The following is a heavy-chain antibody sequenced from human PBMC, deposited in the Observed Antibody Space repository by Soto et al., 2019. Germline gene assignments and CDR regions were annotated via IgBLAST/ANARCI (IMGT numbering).Heavy chain of an antibody. D-gene: IGHD2-2*01. CDR2: INPYNGNT. J-gene: IGHJ4*02. V-gene: IGHV1-18*01. Sequence: APVKVSCKASGYTFTSYGLSWVRQTPGQGLEWMGWINPYNGNTKDTQKLQGRVTMTTDTSTSTAYMELRSLRSDDTAVYYCAREYCDSTRCFLHDYWGQGALVTVSS. CDR1: GYTFTSYG. CDR3: AREYCDSTRCFLHDY.